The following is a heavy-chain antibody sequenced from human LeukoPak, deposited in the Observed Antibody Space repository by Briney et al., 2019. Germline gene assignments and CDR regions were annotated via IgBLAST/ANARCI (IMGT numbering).Heavy chain of an antibody. V-gene: IGHV1-24*01. CDR2: FDAEDGET. CDR3: ATGANARLRYFDWLLWGYYMDV. J-gene: IGHJ6*03. Sequence: ASVKVSCKVSGYTLTELSMHWVRQAPGKGLEWMGGFDAEDGETIYAQKFQGRVTMTEDTSTDTAYMELSSLRSEDTAVYYCATGANARLRYFDWLLWGYYMDVWGKGTTVTVSS. CDR1: GYTLTELS. D-gene: IGHD3-9*01.